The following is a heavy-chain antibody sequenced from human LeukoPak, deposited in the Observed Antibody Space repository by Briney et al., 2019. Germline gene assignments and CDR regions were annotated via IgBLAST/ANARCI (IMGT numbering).Heavy chain of an antibody. Sequence: GEFLKISCRGSGYRFTNYWIGWVRQMPGKGLEWVGIIYPGDSDTRYNPSFQGQVTISADKSISTAYLQWSSLRASDTAHYYCARHLHSSGYFHFDYWGQGTLVTVSS. CDR2: IYPGDSDT. CDR1: GYRFTNYW. V-gene: IGHV5-51*01. J-gene: IGHJ4*02. D-gene: IGHD6-19*01. CDR3: ARHLHSSGYFHFDY.